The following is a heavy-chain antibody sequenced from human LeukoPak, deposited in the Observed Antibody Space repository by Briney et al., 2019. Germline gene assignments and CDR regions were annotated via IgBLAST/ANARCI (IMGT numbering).Heavy chain of an antibody. CDR1: GYTFTGYY. D-gene: IGHD2-2*01. Sequence: GASVKVSCKASGYTFTGYYMHWVRQAPGQGLEWMGWINPNSGGTNYAQKFQGRVTMTRDTSISTAYMELSRLRSDDTAVYYCARLYCSSTSCQHHNWFDPWGQGTLVTVSS. V-gene: IGHV1-2*02. CDR3: ARLYCSSTSCQHHNWFDP. CDR2: INPNSGGT. J-gene: IGHJ5*02.